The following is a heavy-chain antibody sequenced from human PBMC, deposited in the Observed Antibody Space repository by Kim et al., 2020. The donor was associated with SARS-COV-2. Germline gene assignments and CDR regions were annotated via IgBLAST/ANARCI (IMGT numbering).Heavy chain of an antibody. CDR2: ISTYNNST. D-gene: IGHD4-17*01. V-gene: IGHV1-18*04. J-gene: IGHJ4*02. CDR1: GYTFSSYG. Sequence: ASVKVSCKASGYTFSSYGINWVRQAPGQGLEWMGWISTYNNSTDYAQKLHGRVAMTTDPSTSTAYMELGSLRSDDTAVYYCARSTVTTEFDYWGQGTLVTVSS. CDR3: ARSTVTTEFDY.